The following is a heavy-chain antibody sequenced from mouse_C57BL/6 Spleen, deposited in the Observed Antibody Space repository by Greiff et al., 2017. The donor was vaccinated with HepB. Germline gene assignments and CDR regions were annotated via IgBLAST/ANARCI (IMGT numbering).Heavy chain of an antibody. CDR2: ISYDGSN. CDR1: GYSITSGYY. J-gene: IGHJ2*01. V-gene: IGHV3-6*01. Sequence: EVQLVESGPGLVKPSQSLSLTCSVTGYSITSGYYWNWIRQFPGNKLEWMGYISYDGSNNYNPSLKNRISITRDTSKNQFFLKLNSVTTEDTATYYCASHYFDYWGQGTTLTVSS. CDR3: ASHYFDY.